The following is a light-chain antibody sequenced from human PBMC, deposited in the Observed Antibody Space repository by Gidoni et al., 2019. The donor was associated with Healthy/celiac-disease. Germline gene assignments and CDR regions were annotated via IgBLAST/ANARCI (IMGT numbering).Light chain of an antibody. CDR2: LGS. CDR1: QSPLHSNGYNY. V-gene: IGKV2-28*01. CDR3: MQALQGYT. Sequence: DIVMTQSPLSLPVTPGEPASIPCRSSQSPLHSNGYNYLDWYLQKPGQSPQLLIYLGSNRASGVPDRFSGSGSGTDFTLKISRVEAEDVGVYYCMQALQGYTFXQXTKLEIK. J-gene: IGKJ2*01.